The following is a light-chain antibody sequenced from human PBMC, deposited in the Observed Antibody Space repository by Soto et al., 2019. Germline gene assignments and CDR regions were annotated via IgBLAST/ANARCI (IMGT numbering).Light chain of an antibody. CDR2: AAS. CDR3: QQLNSYPR. Sequence: DIHLTQSPSFLSASVVDRVTITFLTSQGISSYLAWYQQKPGKAPKLLIYAASTLQSGVPSRFSGSGSGTEFTLTISSLQPEDFATYYCQQLNSYPRFGPGTKVDIK. V-gene: IGKV1-9*01. CDR1: QGISSY. J-gene: IGKJ3*01.